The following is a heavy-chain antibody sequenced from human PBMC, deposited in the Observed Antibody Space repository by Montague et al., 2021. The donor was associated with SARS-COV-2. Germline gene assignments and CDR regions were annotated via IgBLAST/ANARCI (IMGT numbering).Heavy chain of an antibody. J-gene: IGHJ4*02. CDR3: TQEWGPGRTTWHYFDY. Sequence: CAISGDSVSSNIAAWNWIRQSPSRGLEWLGRTYYRSKWYNDYAVSVRSRITISPDTSKNQFSLQLNSVTPEDTAVCYCTQEWGPGRTTWHYFDYWGQGTLVTVSS. D-gene: IGHD1-26*01. V-gene: IGHV6-1*01. CDR2: TYYRSKWYN. CDR1: GDSVSSNIAA.